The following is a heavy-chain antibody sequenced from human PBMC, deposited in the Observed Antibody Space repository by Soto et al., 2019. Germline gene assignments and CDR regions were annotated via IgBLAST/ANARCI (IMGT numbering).Heavy chain of an antibody. CDR1: GYTFTSYA. Sequence: QVQLVQSGAEEKKPGASVKVSCKASGYTFTSYAMHWVRQAPGQRLEWMGWINAGNGNTKYSQKFQGRVTITRDPSASPAYMELSSLRSEDTAVYYCARAWVVVTAPDYWGQGTLVTVSS. CDR2: INAGNGNT. J-gene: IGHJ4*02. V-gene: IGHV1-3*05. D-gene: IGHD2-21*02. CDR3: ARAWVVVTAPDY.